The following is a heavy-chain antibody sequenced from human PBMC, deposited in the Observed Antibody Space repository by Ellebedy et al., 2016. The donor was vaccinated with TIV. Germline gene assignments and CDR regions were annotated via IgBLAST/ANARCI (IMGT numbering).Heavy chain of an antibody. CDR3: ARAEGIVATMVD. CDR2: IYHSGST. Sequence: SETLSLTXTVSGYSISSGYYWGWIRQPPGKGLEWIGSIYHSGSTNYNPSLKSRVTISVDTSKNQFSLKLSSVTAADTAVYYCARAEGIVATMVDWGQGTLVTVSS. V-gene: IGHV4-38-2*02. J-gene: IGHJ4*02. CDR1: GYSISSGYY. D-gene: IGHD5-12*01.